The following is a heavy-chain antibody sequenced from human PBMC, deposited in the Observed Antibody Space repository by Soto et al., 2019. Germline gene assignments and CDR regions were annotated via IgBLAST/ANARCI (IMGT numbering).Heavy chain of an antibody. V-gene: IGHV3-9*01. CDR1: GFTFDDYA. CDR3: AKGSIAGAARNYGMDV. Sequence: EVQLVESGGGLVQPGRSLRLSCAASGFTFDDYAMHWARQAPGKGLEWVSGISWNSGSIGYADSVKGRFTISRDNAKNSLYLQMNSLRAEDTALYYCAKGSIAGAARNYGMDVWGQGTTVTVSS. J-gene: IGHJ6*02. CDR2: ISWNSGSI. D-gene: IGHD6-19*01.